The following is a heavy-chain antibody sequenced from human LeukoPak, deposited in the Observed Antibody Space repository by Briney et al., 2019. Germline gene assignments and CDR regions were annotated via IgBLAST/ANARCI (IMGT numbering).Heavy chain of an antibody. V-gene: IGHV3-23*01. CDR3: ARDLTAYFDY. J-gene: IGHJ4*02. CDR2: ASGSGGST. CDR1: GFTFSSYA. D-gene: IGHD3-16*01. Sequence: GGSLRLSCAASGFTFSSYAMTWVRQAPGKGLEWVSGASGSGGSTYHADSVKGRFTISRDNSKNTLFLQMNSLRVEDTAVYYCARDLTAYFDYWGQGTLVTVSS.